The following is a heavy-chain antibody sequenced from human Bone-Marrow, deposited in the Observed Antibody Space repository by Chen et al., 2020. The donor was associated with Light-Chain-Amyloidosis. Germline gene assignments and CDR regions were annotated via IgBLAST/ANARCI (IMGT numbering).Heavy chain of an antibody. V-gene: IGHV4-4*02. CDR2: IYHSGST. CDR1: GGSISSGNW. D-gene: IGHD6-13*01. Sequence: QVQLQESGPGLVKPSGTLSLTCAVSGGSISSGNWWSWVRQPPGKGLEWIGEIYHSGSTKYNPSRKSRVTMSVDKSKNQFSLKLDSVTAADTAVYYCGRTRIAAVGRGSNYYYMDVWGKGTTVTVSS. J-gene: IGHJ6*03. CDR3: GRTRIAAVGRGSNYYYMDV.